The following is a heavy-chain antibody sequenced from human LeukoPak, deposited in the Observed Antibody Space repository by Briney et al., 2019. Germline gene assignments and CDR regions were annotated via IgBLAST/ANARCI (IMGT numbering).Heavy chain of an antibody. Sequence: PGGSLRLSCAASGFAFSSYSMNWVRQAPGKGLEWISYITSSSTTIYYAGSVKGRFTISRDNAKNSLYLQMNSLRDEDTAVYYCARIGDWSGWGQGTLVTVSS. J-gene: IGHJ4*02. V-gene: IGHV3-48*02. CDR2: ITSSSTTI. CDR1: GFAFSSYS. D-gene: IGHD2-21*02. CDR3: ARIGDWSG.